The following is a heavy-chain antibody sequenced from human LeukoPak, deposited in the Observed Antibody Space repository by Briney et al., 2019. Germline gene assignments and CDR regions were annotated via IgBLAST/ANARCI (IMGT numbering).Heavy chain of an antibody. CDR2: INHSGST. J-gene: IGHJ6*03. V-gene: IGHV4-34*01. D-gene: IGHD2-2*02. CDR1: GGSFSGYY. CDR3: ARGLYNTYYYYMDV. Sequence: KASETLSLTCAVYGGSFSGYYWSWIRQPPGKGLEWIGEINHSGSTNYNPSLKSRVTISVDTSKNQFSLNPSSVTAADTAVYYCARGLYNTYYYYMDVWGKGATVTVSS.